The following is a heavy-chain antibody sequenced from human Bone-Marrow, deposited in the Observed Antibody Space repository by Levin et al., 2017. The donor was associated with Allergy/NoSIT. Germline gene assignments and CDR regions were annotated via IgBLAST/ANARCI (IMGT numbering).Heavy chain of an antibody. J-gene: IGHJ3*02. D-gene: IGHD3-22*01. CDR2: ISGNGDST. CDR3: AKGHYHDSSGFLYKSDAFDM. Sequence: GGSLRLSCAASGFTFRSYGMSWVRQAPGKGLEWVAVISGNGDSTYYADSVKGRFTISRDNSKNTLYVQMNRLRVEDTAIYYCAKGHYHDSSGFLYKSDAFDMWGQGTKVTVSS. V-gene: IGHV3-23*01. CDR1: GFTFRSYG.